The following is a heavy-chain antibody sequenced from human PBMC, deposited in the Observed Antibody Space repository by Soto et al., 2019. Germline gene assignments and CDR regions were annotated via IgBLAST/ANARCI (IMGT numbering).Heavy chain of an antibody. CDR2: ISYDGSNK. CDR1: GFTFSSYG. Sequence: GGSLRLSCAASGFTFSSYGMHWVRQAPGKGLGWVAVISYDGSNKYYADSVKGRFTISRDNSKNTLYLQMNSLRAEDTAVYYCAKDKDWYFDLWGRGTLVTVSS. CDR3: AKDKDWYFDL. V-gene: IGHV3-30*18. J-gene: IGHJ2*01.